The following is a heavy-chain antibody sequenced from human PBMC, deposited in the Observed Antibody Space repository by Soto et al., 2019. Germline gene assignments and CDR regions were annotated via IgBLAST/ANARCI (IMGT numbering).Heavy chain of an antibody. CDR3: ARDRGHSSSWFWYNWFDP. CDR1: GYTFTGYY. V-gene: IGHV1-2*02. Sequence: ASVTVSCKASGYTFTGYYMHWVRQAPGQGLEWMGWINPNSGGTNYAQKFQGRVTMTRDTSISTAYMELSRLRSDDTAVYYCARDRGHSSSWFWYNWFDPWGQGTLVTVSS. J-gene: IGHJ5*02. CDR2: INPNSGGT. D-gene: IGHD6-13*01.